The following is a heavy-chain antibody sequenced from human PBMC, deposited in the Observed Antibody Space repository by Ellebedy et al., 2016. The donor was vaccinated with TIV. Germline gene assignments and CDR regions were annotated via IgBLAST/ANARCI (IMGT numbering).Heavy chain of an antibody. CDR1: GYTFTSYY. Sequence: ASVKVSCKASGYTFTSYYMHWVRQAPGQGLEWMGIINPSGGSTSYAQKFQGRVTMTRDTSTSTVYMELSSLRSEDTAVYYCARDGGATMVRWYFDLWGRGTLVTVSS. CDR3: ARDGGATMVRWYFDL. V-gene: IGHV1-46*01. CDR2: INPSGGST. J-gene: IGHJ2*01. D-gene: IGHD3-10*01.